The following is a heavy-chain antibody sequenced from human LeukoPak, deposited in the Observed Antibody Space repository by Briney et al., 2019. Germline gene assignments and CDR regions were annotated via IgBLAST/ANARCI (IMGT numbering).Heavy chain of an antibody. CDR2: FNHSWGA. V-gene: IGHV4-34*01. CDR3: ARRINTAMAEYYFDY. D-gene: IGHD5-18*01. CDR1: SGSFSGYY. J-gene: IGHJ4*02. Sequence: SETLSLTCGVYSGSFSGYYWTWFRQPPGKGLEWIGEFNHSWGAKYNPSLKSRATISVDTSKNQFSLKLSSVTAADTAVYYCARRINTAMAEYYFDYWGQGTLVTVSS.